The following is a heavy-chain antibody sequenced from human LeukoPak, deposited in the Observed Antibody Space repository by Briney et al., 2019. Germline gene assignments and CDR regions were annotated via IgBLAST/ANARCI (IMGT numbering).Heavy chain of an antibody. CDR2: ISSSSSYI. V-gene: IGHV3-21*01. D-gene: IGHD6-25*01. CDR3: ARKTSANYYYYYMDV. Sequence: GGSLRLSCAASGFTFSSYWMHWVRQAPGKGLEWVSSISSSSSYIYYADSVKGRFTISRDNAKNSLYLQMNSLRAEDTAVYYCARKTSANYYYYYMDVWGKGTTVTISS. CDR1: GFTFSSYW. J-gene: IGHJ6*03.